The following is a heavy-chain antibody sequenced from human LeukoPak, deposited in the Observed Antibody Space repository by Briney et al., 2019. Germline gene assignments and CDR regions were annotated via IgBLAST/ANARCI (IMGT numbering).Heavy chain of an antibody. J-gene: IGHJ5*02. Sequence: GGSLRLSCAASGFTFTDYYMSWIRQAPGKGLEWVSYISSSRSYTNYADSVKGRFTISRDNAKNSLYLQMNSLRDEDAAVYYCARVSSGGGNWFDPWGQGILVTVSS. D-gene: IGHD2-15*01. CDR1: GFTFTDYY. V-gene: IGHV3-11*05. CDR2: ISSSRSYT. CDR3: ARVSSGGGNWFDP.